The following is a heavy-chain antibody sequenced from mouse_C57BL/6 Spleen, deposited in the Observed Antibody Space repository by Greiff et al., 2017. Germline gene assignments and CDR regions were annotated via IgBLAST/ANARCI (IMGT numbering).Heavy chain of an antibody. V-gene: IGHV5-6*01. CDR2: ISSGGSYT. Sequence: EVKVVESGGDLVKPGGSLKLSCAASGFTFSSYGMSWVRQTPDKRLEWVATISSGGSYTYDPDSVKGRFTISRDNAKNTLYLQMSSLKSEDTAMYYCARQPETAQATSFAYWGQGTLVTVSA. CDR3: ARQPETAQATSFAY. D-gene: IGHD3-2*02. CDR1: GFTFSSYG. J-gene: IGHJ3*01.